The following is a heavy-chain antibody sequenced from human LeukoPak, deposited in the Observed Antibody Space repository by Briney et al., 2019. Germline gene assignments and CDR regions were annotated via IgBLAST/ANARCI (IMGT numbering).Heavy chain of an antibody. J-gene: IGHJ4*02. CDR1: GGSISSSSDY. V-gene: IGHV4-39*01. Sequence: SETLSLTCTVSGGSISSSSDYWGWIRQAPGKGLEWIGSIYYHENTYYNSSLKSRVTISVDTSKNQFSLKLNSVTAADTAVYYCARGRRLTMVRGVITLDYWGQGTLVTVSS. CDR3: ARGRRLTMVRGVITLDY. CDR2: IYYHENT. D-gene: IGHD3-10*01.